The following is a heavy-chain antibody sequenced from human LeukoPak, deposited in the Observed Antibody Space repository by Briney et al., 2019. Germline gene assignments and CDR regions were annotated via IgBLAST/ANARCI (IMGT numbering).Heavy chain of an antibody. Sequence: PSETLSLTCTVSGGSISSGGYYWSWIRQHPGKGLEWIGYIYYSGSTYYNPSLKSRVTISVDTSKNQFSLKLSSVTAADTAVYYCARFKPEDGDYCYYYGMDVWGQGTTVTVSS. V-gene: IGHV4-31*03. CDR2: IYYSGST. CDR3: ARFKPEDGDYCYYYGMDV. CDR1: GGSISSGGYY. J-gene: IGHJ6*02.